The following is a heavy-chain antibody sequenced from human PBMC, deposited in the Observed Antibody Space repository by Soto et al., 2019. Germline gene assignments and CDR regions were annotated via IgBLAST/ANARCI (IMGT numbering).Heavy chain of an antibody. CDR2: INAGNGNT. J-gene: IGHJ6*02. CDR3: AREPPYLGSGIYGAAMDA. D-gene: IGHD3-10*01. Sequence: QVQLVQSGAEVKKPGASVKVSCKASGYTFTTYAIHWVRQAPGQRLEWMGWINAGNGNTKFSQKFQGRVTITMDTSATTLYMELTSLRSEDTAVYYCAREPPYLGSGIYGAAMDAWAQGTTVTVPS. CDR1: GYTFTTYA. V-gene: IGHV1-3*01.